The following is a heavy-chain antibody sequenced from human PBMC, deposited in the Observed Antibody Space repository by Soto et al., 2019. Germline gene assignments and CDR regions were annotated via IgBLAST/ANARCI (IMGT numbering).Heavy chain of an antibody. V-gene: IGHV3-30-3*01. CDR3: ARDRDGGMDV. D-gene: IGHD3-10*01. Sequence: QVQLVESGGGVVQPGRSLRLSCAASGFTFSSYAMHWVRQAPGKGLEWVAVISYDGSNKYYADSVKGRFTISRDNSKNTLYLQMNSLRAEDTAVYYCARDRDGGMDVWGQGTTVTVSS. CDR1: GFTFSSYA. J-gene: IGHJ6*02. CDR2: ISYDGSNK.